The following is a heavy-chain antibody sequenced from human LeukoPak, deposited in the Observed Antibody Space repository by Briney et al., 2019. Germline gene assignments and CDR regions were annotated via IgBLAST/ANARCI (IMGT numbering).Heavy chain of an antibody. CDR1: GFTFSSYA. Sequence: GGSLRLSCAASGFTFSSYAMHWVRQAPGKGLEWVAVISYDGSNKYYADSVKGRFTISRDNSKNTLYLQMNSLRAEDTVVYFCTKTAYEILTAWDPKTFDYWGQGALVTVSS. CDR3: TKTAYEILTAWDPKTFDY. J-gene: IGHJ4*02. D-gene: IGHD3-9*01. V-gene: IGHV3-30-3*01. CDR2: ISYDGSNK.